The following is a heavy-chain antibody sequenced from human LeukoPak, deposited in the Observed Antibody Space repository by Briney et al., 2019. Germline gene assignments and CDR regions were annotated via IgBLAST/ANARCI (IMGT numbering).Heavy chain of an antibody. D-gene: IGHD2-2*02. J-gene: IGHJ6*02. V-gene: IGHV4-34*01. Sequence: SETLSLTCGVYGGSFSGYHWNWIRQPPGEGLEWIGEINHSCSTNYNPSLKSRVTISVDTSKNQFSLKLSSVTAADTAVYYCARIIGYCSSSSCYKVYYGMDVWGQGTTVTVSS. CDR3: ARIIGYCSSSSCYKVYYGMDV. CDR1: GGSFSGYH. CDR2: INHSCST.